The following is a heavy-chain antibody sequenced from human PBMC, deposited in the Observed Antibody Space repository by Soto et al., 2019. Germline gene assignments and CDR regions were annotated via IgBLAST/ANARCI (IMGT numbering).Heavy chain of an antibody. Sequence: GGSLRLSCAASGFTVSSNYMSWVSQAPGKGLEWVSDITTSSSYRFYADSVKGRFTISRDNSKNTLYLQMNSLRAEDTAVYYCARTIAGRYGMDVWGQGTTVTVSS. J-gene: IGHJ6*02. V-gene: IGHV3-66*02. D-gene: IGHD6-13*01. CDR1: GFTVSSNY. CDR2: ITTSSSYR. CDR3: ARTIAGRYGMDV.